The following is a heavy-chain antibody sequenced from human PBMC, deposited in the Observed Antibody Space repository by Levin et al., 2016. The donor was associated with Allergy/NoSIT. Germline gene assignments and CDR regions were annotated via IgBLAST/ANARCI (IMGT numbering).Heavy chain of an antibody. J-gene: IGHJ3*01. V-gene: IGHV3-66*01. CDR2: IYTGGTT. Sequence: GESLKISCAASGFSVSRNYMSWVRQAPGRGLEWLSVIYTGGTTYYADSVKGRFTISRDNSENTLYLQMNSLSAEDTAVYYCATTRRDAFDVWGQGTMVTVSS. CDR3: ATTRRDAFDV. CDR1: GFSVSRNY. D-gene: IGHD1-1*01.